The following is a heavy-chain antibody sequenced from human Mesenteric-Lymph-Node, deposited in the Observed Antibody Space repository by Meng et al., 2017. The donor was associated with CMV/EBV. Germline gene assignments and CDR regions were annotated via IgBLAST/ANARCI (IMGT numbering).Heavy chain of an antibody. J-gene: IGHJ5*02. CDR2: IYHTEST. V-gene: IGHV4-4*02. CDR3: ARMRTSQQGWFDP. CDR1: DGSISRRNC. Sequence: SDGSISRRNCWTKGRRPPGRGLKWIAEIYHTESTNYNPSLRSRVTISLDKTKNQVSLTLSSVTAADTAVYYCARMRTSQQGWFDPWRQGTLVTVSS. D-gene: IGHD2-2*01.